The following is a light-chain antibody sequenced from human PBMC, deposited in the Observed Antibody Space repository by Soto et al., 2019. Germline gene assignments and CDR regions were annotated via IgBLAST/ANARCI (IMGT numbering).Light chain of an antibody. V-gene: IGKV3-11*01. Sequence: EIVLTQSPATLSLSPGERATLSCRASQSVSTYLAWYQQRPGQAPRLLIYDASNRATGIPARFSGSGSGTDFTLTISSLEPEDFAVYYCQQRSNWPIFGAGTKVDI. CDR1: QSVSTY. J-gene: IGKJ4*01. CDR2: DAS. CDR3: QQRSNWPI.